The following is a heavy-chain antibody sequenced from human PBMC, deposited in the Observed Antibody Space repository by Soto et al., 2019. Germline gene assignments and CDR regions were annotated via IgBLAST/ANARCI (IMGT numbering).Heavy chain of an antibody. Sequence: GGSLRLSCAASGFTFSSYSMNWVRQAPGKGLEWVSSISSSSSYIYYADSVKGRFTISRDNAKNSLYLQMNSLRAEDTAVYYCASLPRGYYYYYYMDVWGKGTTVTVSS. V-gene: IGHV3-21*01. J-gene: IGHJ6*03. CDR2: ISSSSSYI. CDR1: GFTFSSYS. CDR3: ASLPRGYYYYYYMDV.